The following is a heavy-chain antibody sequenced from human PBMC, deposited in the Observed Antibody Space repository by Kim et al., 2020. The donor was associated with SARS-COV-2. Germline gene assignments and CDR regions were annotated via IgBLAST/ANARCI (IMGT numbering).Heavy chain of an antibody. Sequence: SETLSLTCTVSGGSISSYYWSWIRQPPGKGLEWIGYIYYSGSTNYNPSLKSRVTISVDTSKNQFSLKLSSVTAADTAVYYCARAVRRGWFDPWGQGTLVTVSS. D-gene: IGHD4-17*01. CDR2: IYYSGST. CDR1: GGSISSYY. CDR3: ARAVRRGWFDP. V-gene: IGHV4-59*13. J-gene: IGHJ5*02.